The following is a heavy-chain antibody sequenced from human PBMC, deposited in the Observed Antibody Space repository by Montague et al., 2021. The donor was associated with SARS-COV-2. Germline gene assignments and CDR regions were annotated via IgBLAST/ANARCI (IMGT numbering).Heavy chain of an antibody. Sequence: SETLSLTCAVSGDSISSDNWCSWVRLPPGKGLEWVGEIYHTGSTNYKPPPKSRVSTLVDKSWNQFFPRMTSVTAAATAICYCSMKGSGRSDMAYWGQGTLVTVSS. V-gene: IGHV4-4*02. CDR1: GDSISSDNW. D-gene: IGHD1-26*01. J-gene: IGHJ4*02. CDR3: SMKGSGRSDMAY. CDR2: IYHTGST.